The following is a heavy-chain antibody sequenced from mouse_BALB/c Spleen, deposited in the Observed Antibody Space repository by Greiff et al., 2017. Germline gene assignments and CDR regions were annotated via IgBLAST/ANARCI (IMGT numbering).Heavy chain of an antibody. D-gene: IGHD2-14*01. Sequence: EVKLMESGGGLVKPGGSLKLSCAASGFTFSDYYMYWVRQTPEKRLEWVATISDGGSYTYYPDSVKGRFTISRDNAKNNLYLQMSSLKSEDTAMYYCAQYDAGYWGQGTTLTVSS. V-gene: IGHV5-4*02. CDR2: ISDGGSYT. CDR1: GFTFSDYY. J-gene: IGHJ2*01. CDR3: AQYDAGY.